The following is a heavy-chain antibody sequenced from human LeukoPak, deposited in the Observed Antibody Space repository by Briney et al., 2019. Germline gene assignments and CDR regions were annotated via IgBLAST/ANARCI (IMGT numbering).Heavy chain of an antibody. CDR2: IYSTGST. J-gene: IGHJ4*02. Sequence: TPSETLSLTCTVSGGTISGYHWSWIRQSPGKGLEWIGYIYSTGSTNYNPSLKSRLTISVDTPKNQFSLKLSSVTAADTAVYYRARRHIAAASTLEYWGQGPLVTVSS. CDR1: GGTISGYH. D-gene: IGHD6-13*01. CDR3: ARRHIAAASTLEY. V-gene: IGHV4-59*01.